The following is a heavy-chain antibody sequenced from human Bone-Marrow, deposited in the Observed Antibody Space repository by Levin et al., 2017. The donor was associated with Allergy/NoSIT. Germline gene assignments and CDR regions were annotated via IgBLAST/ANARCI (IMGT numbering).Heavy chain of an antibody. D-gene: IGHD3-22*01. Sequence: GGSLRLSCAASGFTFSSYAMHWVRQAPGKGLEWVAVISYDGSNKYYADSVKGRFTISRDNSKNTLYLQMNSLRAEDTAVYYCARDYYDSSGYYYVFPDYWGQGTLVTVSS. CDR1: GFTFSSYA. V-gene: IGHV3-30*04. J-gene: IGHJ4*02. CDR3: ARDYYDSSGYYYVFPDY. CDR2: ISYDGSNK.